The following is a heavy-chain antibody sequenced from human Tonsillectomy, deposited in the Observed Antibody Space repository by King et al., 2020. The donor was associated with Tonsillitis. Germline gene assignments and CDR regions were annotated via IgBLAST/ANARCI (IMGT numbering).Heavy chain of an antibody. CDR1: GGSLNSGSYY. D-gene: IGHD6-6*01. CDR2: ISSGATT. CDR3: TRRPSAKNIDY. Sequence: QMQLQESGPGLVKPSETLSLTCLVSGGSLNSGSYYWGWIRQPPGQALEWIGSISSGATTYYNPSLTGRVTISRDTSKSFFSLELSSLTAADTAVYYCTRRPSAKNIDYWGQGTLVTVSS. V-gene: IGHV4-39*07. J-gene: IGHJ4*02.